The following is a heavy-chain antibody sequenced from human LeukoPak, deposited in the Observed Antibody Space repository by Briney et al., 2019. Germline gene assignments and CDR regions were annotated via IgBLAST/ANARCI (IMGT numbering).Heavy chain of an antibody. J-gene: IGHJ4*02. D-gene: IGHD5-12*01. V-gene: IGHV4-39*01. CDR2: IYYSGST. CDR3: ARSPNSGFDPFDY. CDR1: GGSISSSSYY. Sequence: SETLSLTCTVSGGSISSSSYYWGWVRQPPGKGLEWIGSIYYSGSTYYNPSLKSRVTISVDTSKNQFSLKLSSVTAADTAVYYCARSPNSGFDPFDYWGQGTLVTVSS.